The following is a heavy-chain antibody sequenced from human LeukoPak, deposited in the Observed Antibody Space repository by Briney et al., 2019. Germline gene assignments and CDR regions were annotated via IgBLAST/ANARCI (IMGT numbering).Heavy chain of an antibody. Sequence: SETLSLTCTVSGVSITSPYWTWMRQPPGKGLEWIGYIYYSGDTDYSPSLKSRATISLDTSKNQFSLRLTSVTAADTAVYYCARQLAGLASPGFIDSWGQGTLVTVSS. D-gene: IGHD3-3*02. J-gene: IGHJ4*02. CDR1: GVSITSPY. V-gene: IGHV4-59*08. CDR2: IYYSGDT. CDR3: ARQLAGLASPGFIDS.